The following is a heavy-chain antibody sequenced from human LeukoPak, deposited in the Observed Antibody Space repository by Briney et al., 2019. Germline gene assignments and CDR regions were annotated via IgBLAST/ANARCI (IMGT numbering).Heavy chain of an antibody. D-gene: IGHD1-26*01. V-gene: IGHV1-2*02. CDR2: INPNSGGT. Sequence: ASLKVSCKASGYTFTGNYIHWVRQAPRQGLEWMGLINPNSGGTNYAQKCQGRVTLTKDTSIPTGYMELSSLRSDDTAVYYCASDLSGSYDYWGQGTLVTVSS. CDR3: ASDLSGSYDY. CDR1: GYTFTGNY. J-gene: IGHJ4*02.